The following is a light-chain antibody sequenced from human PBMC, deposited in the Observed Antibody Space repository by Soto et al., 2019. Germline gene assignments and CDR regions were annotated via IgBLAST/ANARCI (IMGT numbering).Light chain of an antibody. J-gene: IGKJ5*01. CDR1: QRINIY. Sequence: DIEMTESPPSLSTSVGDRVTITFRASQRINIYLNWYRQKPGKAPELLIYSASNLQSGVPSRFSGSGSGTDFTLTISSLQPEDFATSYCQQSFSTPTFGQGTRLEIK. V-gene: IGKV1-39*01. CDR2: SAS. CDR3: QQSFSTPT.